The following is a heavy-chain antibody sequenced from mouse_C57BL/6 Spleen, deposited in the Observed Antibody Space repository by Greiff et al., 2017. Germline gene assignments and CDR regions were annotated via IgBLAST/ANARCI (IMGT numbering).Heavy chain of an antibody. CDR2: MSSGGSYA. CDR1: GFTFSSDG. J-gene: IGHJ4*01. V-gene: IGHV5-6*01. Sequence: EVQGVEFGGDLVKPGGSLKLSCAASGFTFSSDGMSWVRQTPDKRLEWVATMSSGGSYAYYPDSVKGRFTISRDNAKNTLYLQMSSLKSEDTAMYYCARHVDYDVRAMDYWGQGTSVTVSS. CDR3: ARHVDYDVRAMDY. D-gene: IGHD2-4*01.